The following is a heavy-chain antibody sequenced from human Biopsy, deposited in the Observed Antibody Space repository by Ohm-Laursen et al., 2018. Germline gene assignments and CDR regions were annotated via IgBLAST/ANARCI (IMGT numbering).Heavy chain of an antibody. V-gene: IGHV4-39*01. D-gene: IGHD3-3*01. J-gene: IGHJ4*02. Sequence: GTLSLTCSVSGGSTSSRNHYWGWLRQPPGKGLEWIGHVYYSGSTFYNSSLESRVTVSVDTSKNQFHLRLTSMSASDTAVYYCARHSLDDFWSGAHYYFDYWGLGTLVTVSS. CDR3: ARHSLDDFWSGAHYYFDY. CDR2: VYYSGST. CDR1: GGSTSSRNHY.